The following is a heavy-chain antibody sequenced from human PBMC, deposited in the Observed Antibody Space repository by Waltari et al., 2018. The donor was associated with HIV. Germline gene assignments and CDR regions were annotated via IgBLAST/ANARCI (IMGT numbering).Heavy chain of an antibody. CDR1: GYTFNNYG. V-gene: IGHV1-18*04. J-gene: IGHJ6*02. CDR3: ARRSCNSSSCFTYFYYFAMDV. Sequence: QVQLMQSGPEVKQTGASVKVSCTASGYTFNNYGISWVRQTPGQGLEWMGWISAYNGNTKYAQKFQGRVTMTTDTSTRTAYMELRSLSSDDTAVYYCARRSCNSSSCFTYFYYFAMDVWGQGTTVTVSS. CDR2: ISAYNGNT. D-gene: IGHD2-2*02.